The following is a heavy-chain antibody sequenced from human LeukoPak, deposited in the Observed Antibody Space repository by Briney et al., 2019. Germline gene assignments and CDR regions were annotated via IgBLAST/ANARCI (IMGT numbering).Heavy chain of an antibody. CDR3: ASPRGRITGPLDY. Sequence: SVKVSCKASGGTFSSYAISWVRQAPGQGLEWMGGIIPIFGTANYAQKFQGRVTITADESTSTAYMELSSLRSEDTAVYYCASPRGRITGPLDYWGQGTLVTVSP. CDR2: IIPIFGTA. J-gene: IGHJ4*02. CDR1: GGTFSSYA. D-gene: IGHD3-10*01. V-gene: IGHV1-69*01.